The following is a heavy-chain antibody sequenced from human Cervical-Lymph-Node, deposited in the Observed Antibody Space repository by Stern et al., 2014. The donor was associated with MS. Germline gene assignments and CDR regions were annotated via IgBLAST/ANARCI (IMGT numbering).Heavy chain of an antibody. Sequence: VQLGQSGGGLVKPGGSLRLSCVASGFPFSDYSVNSVRQAPGKGLEWVSSISSTGTYIYYADSVKGRFTISRDNAKNSLYLQMNSLRAEDTAVYYCATDLMTTVTTIEYWGQGALVTVSS. J-gene: IGHJ4*02. D-gene: IGHD4-17*01. V-gene: IGHV3-21*01. CDR2: ISSTGTYI. CDR1: GFPFSDYS. CDR3: ATDLMTTVTTIEY.